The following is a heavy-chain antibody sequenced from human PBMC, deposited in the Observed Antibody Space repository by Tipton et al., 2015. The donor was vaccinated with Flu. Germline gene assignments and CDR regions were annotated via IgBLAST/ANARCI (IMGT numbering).Heavy chain of an antibody. V-gene: IGHV4-61*02. CDR3: ARDPAGYYDNSAYFIFDS. CDR1: GGSISSGSYF. D-gene: IGHD3-22*01. Sequence: TLSLTCIVSGGSISSGSYFWSWIRQPAGKGLQWIGRIYTNGRTNYNPSLESRVSISTDTSKTQFSLTLTSVTAADTAVYYCARDPAGYYDNSAYFIFDSWGQGTLFTVSS. CDR2: IYTNGRT. J-gene: IGHJ4*02.